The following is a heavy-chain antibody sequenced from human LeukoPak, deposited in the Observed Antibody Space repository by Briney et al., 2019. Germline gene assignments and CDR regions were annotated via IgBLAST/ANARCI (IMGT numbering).Heavy chain of an antibody. D-gene: IGHD3-3*01. CDR3: ASGITIFGVARSSLDYYMDV. J-gene: IGHJ6*03. V-gene: IGHV1-69*05. CDR2: IIPIFGTA. Sequence: ASVKVSCKASGGTFSSYAISWVRQAPGQGLEWMGGIIPIFGTANYAQKFQGRVTITTDESTSTAYMELSSLRSEDTAVYYCASGITIFGVARSSLDYYMDVWGKGTTVTVSS. CDR1: GGTFSSYA.